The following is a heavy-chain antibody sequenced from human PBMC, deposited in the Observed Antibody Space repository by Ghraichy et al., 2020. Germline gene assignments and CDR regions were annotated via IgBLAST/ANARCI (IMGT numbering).Heavy chain of an antibody. D-gene: IGHD2-21*02. V-gene: IGHV3-30*18. CDR2: ISYDGSNK. CDR3: AKSQRAVTRVDY. Sequence: GGSLRLSCAASGFTFSSYGMHWVRQAPGKGLEWVAVISYDGSNKYYADSVKGRFTISRDNSKNTLYLQMNSLRAEDTAVYYCAKSQRAVTRVDYWGQGTLVTVSS. CDR1: GFTFSSYG. J-gene: IGHJ4*02.